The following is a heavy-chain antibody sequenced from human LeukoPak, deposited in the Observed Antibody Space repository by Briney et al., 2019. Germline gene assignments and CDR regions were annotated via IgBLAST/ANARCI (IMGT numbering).Heavy chain of an antibody. V-gene: IGHV3-33*01. Sequence: GGSLRLSCAASGFTFSSYGMHWVRQAPGKGLEWVAVIWYDGSNKYYADSVKGRFTISRDNSKNTLYLQMNSLRAEDTAVYYCASSGLRLRYFDWLRITGAFDIWGQGTMVTVSS. CDR2: IWYDGSNK. CDR1: GFTFSSYG. J-gene: IGHJ3*02. CDR3: ASSGLRLRYFDWLRITGAFDI. D-gene: IGHD3-9*01.